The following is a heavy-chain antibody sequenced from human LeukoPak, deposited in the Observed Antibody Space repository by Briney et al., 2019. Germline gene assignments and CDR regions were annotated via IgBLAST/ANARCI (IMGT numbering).Heavy chain of an antibody. CDR3: ARGSTYYYDSSAAWAFDY. J-gene: IGHJ4*02. CDR1: GGSISSGSYY. Sequence: PSQTLSLTCTVSGGSISSGSYYWSWIRQPAGKGLEWIGRIYTSGSTNYNPSLKSRVTISVDTSKNQFSLKLSSVTAADTAVYYCARGSTYYYDSSAAWAFDYWGQGTLVTVSS. CDR2: IYTSGST. V-gene: IGHV4-61*02. D-gene: IGHD3-22*01.